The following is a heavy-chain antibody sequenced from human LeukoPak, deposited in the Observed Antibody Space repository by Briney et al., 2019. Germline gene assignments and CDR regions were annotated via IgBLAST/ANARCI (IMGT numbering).Heavy chain of an antibody. CDR3: ASYPRGVPAAYYWYFDL. Sequence: GGSLRLSCAASGFTFSSYAMHWVRQAPGKGLEWVAVISYDGSNKYYADSVKGRFTISRDNSKNTLYLQMNSLRAEDTAVYYCASYPRGVPAAYYWYFDLWGRGTLVTVSS. V-gene: IGHV3-30-3*01. CDR1: GFTFSSYA. CDR2: ISYDGSNK. D-gene: IGHD2-2*01. J-gene: IGHJ2*01.